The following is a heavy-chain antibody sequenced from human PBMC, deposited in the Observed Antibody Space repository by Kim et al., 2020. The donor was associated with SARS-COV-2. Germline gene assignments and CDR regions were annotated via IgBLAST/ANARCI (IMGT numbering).Heavy chain of an antibody. V-gene: IGHV5-51*01. D-gene: IGHD4-17*01. CDR2: IYPGDSDT. Sequence: GESLKISCKGSGYSFTSYWIGWVRQMPGKGLEWMGIIYPGDSDTRYSPSFQGQVTISADKSISTAYLQWSSLKASDTAMYYCARNDYGDYVEYYFDYWGQGTLVTVSS. J-gene: IGHJ4*02. CDR3: ARNDYGDYVEYYFDY. CDR1: GYSFTSYW.